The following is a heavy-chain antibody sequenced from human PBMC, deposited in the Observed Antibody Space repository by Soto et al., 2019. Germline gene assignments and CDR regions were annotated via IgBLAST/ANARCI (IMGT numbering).Heavy chain of an antibody. CDR2: ISYDGSNK. J-gene: IGHJ6*03. CDR1: GFTFSSYG. CDR3: ARGGIQFFYYMDV. Sequence: GGSLRLSCAASGFTFSSYGMHWVRQAPGKGLEWVAVISYDGSNKYYAESVKGRFTISRDNSKKTLYLQMNSLRAEDTAVYYCARGGIQFFYYMDVWGKGTTVTVSS. V-gene: IGHV3-30*03. D-gene: IGHD5-18*01.